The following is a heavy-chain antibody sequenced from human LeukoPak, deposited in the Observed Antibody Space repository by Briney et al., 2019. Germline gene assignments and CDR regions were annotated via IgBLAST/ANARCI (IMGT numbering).Heavy chain of an antibody. V-gene: IGHV4-4*09. CDR2: IYTSGST. CDR3: ARGIFGVVIINYYYYYMDV. Sequence: SETLSLTCTVSGGSISSYYWSWIRQPPGKGLEWIGYIYTSGSTNYNPSLKSRVTISVDTSKNQFSLKLSPVTAADTAVYYCARGIFGVVIINYYYYYMDVWGKGTTVTVSS. CDR1: GGSISSYY. D-gene: IGHD3-3*01. J-gene: IGHJ6*03.